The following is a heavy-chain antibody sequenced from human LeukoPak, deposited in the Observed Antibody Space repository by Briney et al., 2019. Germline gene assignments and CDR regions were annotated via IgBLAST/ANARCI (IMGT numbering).Heavy chain of an antibody. V-gene: IGHV1-46*01. D-gene: IGHD1-14*01. CDR1: GYTFTGYY. CDR3: ARSSGRSPNRDYMDV. CDR2: INPSGGST. Sequence: ASVKVSCKASGYTFTGYYMHWVRQAPGQGLEGMGIINPSGGSTSYAQKFQGRVTMTRDTSTSTVYMELSSLRSEDTAVYYCARSSGRSPNRDYMDVWGKGTTVTISS. J-gene: IGHJ6*03.